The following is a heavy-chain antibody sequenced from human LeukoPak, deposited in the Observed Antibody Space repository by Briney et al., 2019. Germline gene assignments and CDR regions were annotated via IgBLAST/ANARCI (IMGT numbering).Heavy chain of an antibody. CDR3: ANGRKRFLEWLFKPVPDAFDI. Sequence: GGSLRLSCAASGFTFSSYAMSWVRQAPGKGLEWVSAISGSGGSTYYADSLKGRFTISRDNSKNTLYLQMNSLRAEDTAVYYCANGRKRFLEWLFKPVPDAFDIWGQGTMVTVSS. V-gene: IGHV3-23*01. CDR2: ISGSGGST. J-gene: IGHJ3*02. D-gene: IGHD3-3*01. CDR1: GFTFSSYA.